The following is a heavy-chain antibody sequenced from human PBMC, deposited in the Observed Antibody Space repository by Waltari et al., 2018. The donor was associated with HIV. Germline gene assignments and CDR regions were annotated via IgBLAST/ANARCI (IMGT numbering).Heavy chain of an antibody. J-gene: IGHJ4*02. Sequence: EVQLVESGGGLVQPGGSLRLSCAASGFTFSSYSMNCVRQAPGKGLEWVSYISSSGSTIYYADSVRGRFTISRDNAKNSLYLQLNSLRAEDTAVYYCARDYSGTYADFDYWGQGTLVTVSS. CDR2: ISSSGSTI. V-gene: IGHV3-48*01. CDR1: GFTFSSYS. D-gene: IGHD1-26*01. CDR3: ARDYSGTYADFDY.